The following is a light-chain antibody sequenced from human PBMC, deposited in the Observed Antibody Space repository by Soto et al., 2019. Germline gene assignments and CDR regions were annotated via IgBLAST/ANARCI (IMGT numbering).Light chain of an antibody. Sequence: EIVLTQSPATLSLSPGERATLSCRASQSVSSYLAWYQQQPGQAPRLLIYDASNRATDIPARFSGSGSGTDFTLTISSLEPEDFAVDYWVQRSGWPWTFGRGTRVEIK. J-gene: IGKJ1*01. CDR1: QSVSSY. V-gene: IGKV3-11*01. CDR2: DAS. CDR3: VQRSGWPWT.